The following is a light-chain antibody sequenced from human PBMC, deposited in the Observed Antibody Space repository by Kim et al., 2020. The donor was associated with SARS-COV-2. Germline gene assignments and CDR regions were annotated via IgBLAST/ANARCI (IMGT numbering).Light chain of an antibody. CDR1: QSVSSSY. CDR2: GAS. J-gene: IGKJ2*02. Sequence: LSPGDRATLSCRASQSVSSSYLAWYQQKPGQAPRLLIYGASSRATGIPDRFSGSGSGTDFTLTISRLEPEDFAVYYCQQYGSSPCTFGQGTKLEIK. CDR3: QQYGSSPCT. V-gene: IGKV3-20*01.